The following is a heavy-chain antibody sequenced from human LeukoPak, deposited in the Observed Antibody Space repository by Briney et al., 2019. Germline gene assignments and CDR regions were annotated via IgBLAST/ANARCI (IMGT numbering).Heavy chain of an antibody. CDR1: GGSISSSSYY. CDR2: IYHSGST. CDR3: ASPDSGAFDI. Sequence: SETLSLTCTVSGGSISSSSYYWSWIRQPPGKGLEWIGYIYHSGSTYYNPSLKSRVTISVDRSKNQFSLKLSSVTAADTAVYYCASPDSGAFDIWGQGTMVTVSS. V-gene: IGHV4-30-2*01. J-gene: IGHJ3*02. D-gene: IGHD1-14*01.